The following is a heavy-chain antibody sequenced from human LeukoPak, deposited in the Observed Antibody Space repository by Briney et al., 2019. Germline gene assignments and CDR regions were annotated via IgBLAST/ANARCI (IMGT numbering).Heavy chain of an antibody. CDR1: GFSFSTSA. CDR2: ISGSGASP. J-gene: IGHJ4*02. Sequence: PGGSLRLSCAASGFSFSTSAMNWVRQAPGKGLEWVSAISGSGASPYYADSVKGRFTISRDNAKNSLYLQMNSLRAEDTAVYYCARDLKTHYDFWSGYYADYWGQGTLVTVSS. CDR3: ARDLKTHYDFWSGYYADY. V-gene: IGHV3-23*01. D-gene: IGHD3-3*01.